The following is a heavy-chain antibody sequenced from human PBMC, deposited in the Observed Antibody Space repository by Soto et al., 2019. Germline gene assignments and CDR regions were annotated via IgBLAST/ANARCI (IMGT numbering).Heavy chain of an antibody. V-gene: IGHV3-49*03. CDR2: IRSKAYGGTT. CDR3: TRQDYGGNFDY. CDR1: GFTFGDYA. J-gene: IGHJ4*02. Sequence: GGSLRLSCTASGFTFGDYAMSWFRQAPGKGLEWVGFIRSKAYGGTTEYAASVKGRFTISRDDSKSIAYLQMNSLKTEDTAVYYCTRQDYGGNFDYWGQGTLVTVSS. D-gene: IGHD4-17*01.